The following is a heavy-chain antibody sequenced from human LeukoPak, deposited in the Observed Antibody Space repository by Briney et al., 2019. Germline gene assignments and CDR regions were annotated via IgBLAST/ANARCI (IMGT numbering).Heavy chain of an antibody. V-gene: IGHV1-18*01. CDR3: ARTMEAIAVAAHFDY. D-gene: IGHD6-19*01. CDR1: GYTFTSYG. J-gene: IGHJ4*02. Sequence: GASVKVSCKASGYTFTSYGISWVRQAPGQGLEWMGWISAYNGNTNYAQKLQGRVTITTDTSTSTAYMELRSLRSDDTAVYYCARTMEAIAVAAHFDYWGQGTLVTVSS. CDR2: ISAYNGNT.